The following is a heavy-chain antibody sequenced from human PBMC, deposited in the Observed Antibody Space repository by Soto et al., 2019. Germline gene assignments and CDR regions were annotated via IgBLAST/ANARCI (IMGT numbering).Heavy chain of an antibody. V-gene: IGHV4-39*01. Sequence: SSETLSLTCTVAGGSISSSSYYWGWIRQPPGKGLEWIGSIYYSGSTYYNPSLKSRVTISVDTSKNQFSLKLSSVTAADTAVYYCARQSQGAAAIVNWFDPWGQGTLVTVSS. CDR3: ARQSQGAAAIVNWFDP. CDR1: GGSISSSSYY. D-gene: IGHD2-2*01. J-gene: IGHJ5*02. CDR2: IYYSGST.